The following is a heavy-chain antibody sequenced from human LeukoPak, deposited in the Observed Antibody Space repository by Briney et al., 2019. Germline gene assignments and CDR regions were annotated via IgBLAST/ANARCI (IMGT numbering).Heavy chain of an antibody. CDR3: AKGLLWLLDY. V-gene: IGHV3-23*01. CDR2: ISGNDGST. D-gene: IGHD3-10*01. Sequence: GGSLRLSCAASGFTFSSYVMSWVRQAPGKGLEWVSLISGNDGSTYYADSVKGRFTISRDNSKNTLYLQMNSLRAEDTAVYYCAKGLLWLLDYWGQGTLVTVSS. CDR1: GFTFSSYV. J-gene: IGHJ4*02.